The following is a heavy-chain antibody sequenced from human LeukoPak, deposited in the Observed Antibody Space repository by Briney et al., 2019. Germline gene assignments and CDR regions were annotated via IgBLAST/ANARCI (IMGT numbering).Heavy chain of an antibody. CDR2: TYYRSKWYN. J-gene: IGHJ4*02. CDR3: ARSGYSYGHFDY. Sequence: SQTLSLTCAISGESVSSNSAAWNWIRQSPSRVLEWLGRTYYRSKWYNDYAVSVKSRITINPDTSKNQFSLQLNSVTPEYTAVYYCARSGYSYGHFDYWGQGTLVTVSS. V-gene: IGHV6-1*01. D-gene: IGHD5-18*01. CDR1: GESVSSNSAA.